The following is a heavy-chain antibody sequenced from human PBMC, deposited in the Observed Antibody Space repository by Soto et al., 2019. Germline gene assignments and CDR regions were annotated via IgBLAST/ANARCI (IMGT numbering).Heavy chain of an antibody. Sequence: PSETLSLTCAVSGGSISSGGYSWSWIRQPPGKGLEWIGYIYHSGSTYYNPSLKSRVTISVDRSKNQFSLKLSSVTAADTAVYYCARERTGYFIDYWGQGTLVTVSS. D-gene: IGHD3-9*01. CDR3: ARERTGYFIDY. CDR2: IYHSGST. V-gene: IGHV4-30-2*01. CDR1: GGSISSGGYS. J-gene: IGHJ4*02.